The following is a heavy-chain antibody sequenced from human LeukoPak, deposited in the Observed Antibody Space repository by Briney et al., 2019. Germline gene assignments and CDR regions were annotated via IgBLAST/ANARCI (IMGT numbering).Heavy chain of an antibody. Sequence: SETLSLTCTVSGGSISSGSCYWSWIRQLAGKGLEWIGRIYTSGSTNYNPSLKSRVTISVDTSKNQFSLKLSSVTAADTAVYYCARDVARLNYDFWSGQAKRGDAFDIWGQGTMVTVSS. J-gene: IGHJ3*02. CDR3: ARDVARLNYDFWSGQAKRGDAFDI. CDR2: IYTSGST. D-gene: IGHD3-3*01. CDR1: GGSISSGSCY. V-gene: IGHV4-61*02.